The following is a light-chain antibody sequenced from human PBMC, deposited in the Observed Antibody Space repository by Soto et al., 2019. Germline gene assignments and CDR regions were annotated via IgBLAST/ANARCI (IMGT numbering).Light chain of an antibody. CDR2: KVS. CDR1: QSLVYSDGNTY. J-gene: IGKJ5*01. V-gene: IGKV2-30*01. Sequence: DVVMTQSPLSLPVTLGQPASISCRSSQSLVYSDGNTYLSWFQQRPGQPPRRLIYKVSNRDSGVPDRFSGSGSGTDFTLKISRVEAEDIGVYYCMQGTHWPPVTFGQGTRLEIK. CDR3: MQGTHWPPVT.